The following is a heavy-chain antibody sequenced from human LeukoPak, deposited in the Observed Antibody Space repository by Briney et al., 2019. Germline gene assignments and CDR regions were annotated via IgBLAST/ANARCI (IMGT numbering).Heavy chain of an antibody. V-gene: IGHV4-59*01. D-gene: IGHD4-17*01. J-gene: IGHJ4*02. Sequence: PSETLSLTCTVSGGSISSYYWSWIRQPPGKGLEWIGYIYYSGSTNYNPSLKSRVTISVDTSKNQFSPKLSSVTAADTAVYYCARSPDYGDYFDYWGQGTLVTVSS. CDR2: IYYSGST. CDR1: GGSISSYY. CDR3: ARSPDYGDYFDY.